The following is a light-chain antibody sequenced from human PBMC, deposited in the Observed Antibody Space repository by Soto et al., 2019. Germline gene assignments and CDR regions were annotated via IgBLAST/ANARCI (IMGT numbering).Light chain of an antibody. CDR2: GAS. Sequence: EIVMTQSPATLSVSPGERATLSCRASQSVSSNLAWYQQKPGQAPRLLIYGASTRATGIPARFSGRGSGTDFTLTIISLQSEDCAVYYCQQCNDWPHTFGQGTKLEIK. V-gene: IGKV3-15*01. J-gene: IGKJ2*01. CDR1: QSVSSN. CDR3: QQCNDWPHT.